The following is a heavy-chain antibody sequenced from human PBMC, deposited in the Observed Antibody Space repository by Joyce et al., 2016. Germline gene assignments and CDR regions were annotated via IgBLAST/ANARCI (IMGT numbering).Heavy chain of an antibody. CDR1: GLTFRDYW. Sequence: EVQLVESGGGLVQPGGSLRLSCAASGLTFRDYWMTWVRQAPGKGLEWVANIKQDGSEKYYVDSVKGRFTISRDNAKNSLSLQMNSLRAEDAAMYYCASSSSSLYDSGNYYHLPYFDSWGQGTLVTVSS. CDR2: IKQDGSEK. J-gene: IGHJ4*02. V-gene: IGHV3-7*03. D-gene: IGHD3-10*01. CDR3: ASSSSSLYDSGNYYHLPYFDS.